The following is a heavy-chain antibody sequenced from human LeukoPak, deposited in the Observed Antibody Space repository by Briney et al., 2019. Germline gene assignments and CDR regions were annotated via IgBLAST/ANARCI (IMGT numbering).Heavy chain of an antibody. D-gene: IGHD5-24*01. CDR3: ARDLRDGYNLSFDP. CDR1: GRSFSGYY. CDR2: INHSGST. J-gene: IGHJ5*02. V-gene: IGHV4-34*01. Sequence: SETLSLTCAVYGRSFSGYYWSWIRQPPGKGLEWIGEINHSGSTNYNPSLKSRVTISVDTSKNQFSLKLSSVTAADTAVYYCARDLRDGYNLSFDPWGQGTLVTVSS.